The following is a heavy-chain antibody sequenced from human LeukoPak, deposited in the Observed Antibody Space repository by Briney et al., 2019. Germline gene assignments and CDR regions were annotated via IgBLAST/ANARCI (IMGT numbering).Heavy chain of an antibody. J-gene: IGHJ1*01. CDR2: ISFDGSNQ. Sequence: PGRSLRLSCAASGFTFSSYGMHWVRQAPGQGLEWVAVISFDGSNQYYADSVKGRFTIYRDNFKNTVYLQMNSLRAEETAVYYCAKSHPPTVTTEEGGCLQHWGQGTLVTVSS. D-gene: IGHD4-17*01. CDR1: GFTFSSYG. V-gene: IGHV3-30*18. CDR3: AKSHPPTVTTEEGGCLQH.